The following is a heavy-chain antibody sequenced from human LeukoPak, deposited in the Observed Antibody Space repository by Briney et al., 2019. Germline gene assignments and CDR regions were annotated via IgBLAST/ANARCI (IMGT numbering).Heavy chain of an antibody. V-gene: IGHV3-13*01. CDR2: IGTAGDT. J-gene: IGHJ4*02. CDR3: ARAGGPYGSGSYSFY. CDR1: GFTFSSYD. D-gene: IGHD3-10*01. Sequence: GGSLRLSCAASGFTFSSYDMHWVRQATGKGLEWVSAIGTAGDTYYPGSVKGRFTISRDNAKNSLYLQMNSLRAEDTAVYYCARAGGPYGSGSYSFYWGQGTLVTVSS.